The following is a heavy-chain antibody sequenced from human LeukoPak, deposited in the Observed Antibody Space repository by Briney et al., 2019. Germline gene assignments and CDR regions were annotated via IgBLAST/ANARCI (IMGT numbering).Heavy chain of an antibody. CDR3: ARDQRYYYGSGSYGGGGMDV. D-gene: IGHD3-10*01. J-gene: IGHJ6*02. CDR2: IYHSGST. CDR1: GGSFSGYY. V-gene: IGHV4-34*01. Sequence: SETLSLTCAVYGGSFSGYYWSWIRQPPGKGLEWIGYIYHSGSTYYNPSLKSRVTISVDRSKNQFSLKLSSVTAADTAVYYCARDQRYYYGSGSYGGGGMDVWGQGTTVTVSS.